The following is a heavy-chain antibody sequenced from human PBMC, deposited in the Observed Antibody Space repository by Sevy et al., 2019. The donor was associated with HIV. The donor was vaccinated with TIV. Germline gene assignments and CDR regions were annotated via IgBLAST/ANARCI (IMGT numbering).Heavy chain of an antibody. Sequence: QQSQTLSLTCAASGFTVNSNYMTWVRQAPGKGLEGVSVIHSDDTTYHADSVKDRFTISRDNFKNTLYLHMSSLRAEDTAVYYCARGKSGYGYALNYWGQGTLVTVSS. D-gene: IGHD5-18*01. V-gene: IGHV3-66*01. CDR1: GFTVNSNY. CDR3: ARGKSGYGYALNY. CDR2: IHSDDTT. J-gene: IGHJ4*02.